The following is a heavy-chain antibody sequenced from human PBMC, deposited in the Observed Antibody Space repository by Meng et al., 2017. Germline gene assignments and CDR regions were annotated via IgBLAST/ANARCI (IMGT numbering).Heavy chain of an antibody. CDR1: GFTFSSYA. Sequence: VVVVECGGGLGQPGGSLRLSCSASGFTFSSYAISWVRQAPGEGLEWVSFISAGGGSTHYADSVKGRFTISRDNSKNTLYLQMNSLSAEDTAVYYCAKDPPRYSSGWFGIDYWGQGTLVTASS. J-gene: IGHJ4*02. V-gene: IGHV3-23*04. CDR2: ISAGGGST. D-gene: IGHD6-19*01. CDR3: AKDPPRYSSGWFGIDY.